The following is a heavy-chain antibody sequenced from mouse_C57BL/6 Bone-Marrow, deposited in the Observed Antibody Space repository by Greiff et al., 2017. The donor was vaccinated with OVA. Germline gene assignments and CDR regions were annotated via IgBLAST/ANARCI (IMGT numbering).Heavy chain of an antibody. CDR1: GFNIKDDY. CDR3: TTGGYFFAY. V-gene: IGHV14-4*01. CDR2: IDPENGDT. Sequence: DVQLQESGAELVRPGASVKLSCTASGFNIKDDYMHWVKQRPEQGLEWIGWIDPENGDTEYASKFQGKATITADTSSNTAYLQLSSLTSEDTAVYYCTTGGYFFAYWGQGTLVTVSA. J-gene: IGHJ3*01. D-gene: IGHD2-3*01.